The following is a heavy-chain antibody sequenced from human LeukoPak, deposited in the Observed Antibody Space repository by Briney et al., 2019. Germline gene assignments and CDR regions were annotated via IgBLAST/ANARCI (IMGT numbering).Heavy chain of an antibody. J-gene: IGHJ4*02. CDR2: ISSGSNTI. CDR3: ARERDQWLVTFDY. CDR1: GFTFNTYT. V-gene: IGHV3-48*01. Sequence: PGGSLRLSCAASGFTFNTYTMNWVRQAPGKGLEWVSYISSGSNTIYYADSVKGRFTISRDNAKNSLYLQMNSLRAEDTAVYYCARERDQWLVTFDYWGQGTLVTVSS. D-gene: IGHD6-19*01.